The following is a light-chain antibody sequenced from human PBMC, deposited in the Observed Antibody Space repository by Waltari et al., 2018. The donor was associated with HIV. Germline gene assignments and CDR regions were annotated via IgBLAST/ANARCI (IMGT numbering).Light chain of an antibody. V-gene: IGKV1-27*01. CDR2: AAS. CDR1: QGISSY. CDR3: QKYNSAPQGFT. Sequence: DIQMTQSPSSLSASVGDRVTITCRASQGISSYLAWYQQRPGKVPKLLIYAASTLQSWVPSRFSGSGSGTDFTLTISSLQPEDVATYYCQKYNSAPQGFTFGPGTKVDIK. J-gene: IGKJ3*01.